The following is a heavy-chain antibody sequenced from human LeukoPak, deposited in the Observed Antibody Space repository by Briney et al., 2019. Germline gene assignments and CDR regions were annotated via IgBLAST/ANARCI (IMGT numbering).Heavy chain of an antibody. CDR3: ARDVPADYYDSSGYSLDY. J-gene: IGHJ4*02. CDR1: GFTFSSYS. D-gene: IGHD3-22*01. Sequence: GGSLRLSCAASGFTFSSYSMNWVRQAPGKGLEWVSSISISSSYIYYADSVRGRFTISRDNAKNSLYLQMNSLRAEDTAVYYCARDVPADYYDSSGYSLDYWGQGTLVTVSS. CDR2: ISISSSYI. V-gene: IGHV3-21*01.